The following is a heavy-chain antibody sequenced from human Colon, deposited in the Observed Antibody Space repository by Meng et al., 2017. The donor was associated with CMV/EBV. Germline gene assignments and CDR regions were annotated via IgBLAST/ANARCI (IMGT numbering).Heavy chain of an antibody. V-gene: IGHV4-39*07. D-gene: IGHD2/OR15-2a*01. CDR1: GGSTTGDTFH. Sequence: HLRGPGPGPLRPSGTLSLTSADAGGSTTGDTFHWCWNRQPPGKGLEWIGSIYYSGIIYYNTSLTSRVTISVDTSRNRFSLKLTSLTAADTAVYYCARDCCNMRSWFDPWGQGILVTVSS. CDR3: ARDCCNMRSWFDP. CDR2: IYYSGII. J-gene: IGHJ5*02.